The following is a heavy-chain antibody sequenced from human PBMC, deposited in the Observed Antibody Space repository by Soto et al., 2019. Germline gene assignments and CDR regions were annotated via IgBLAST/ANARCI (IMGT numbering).Heavy chain of an antibody. J-gene: IGHJ4*02. Sequence: GGSLRLSCAASGFTFSSYGMHWVRQAPGKGLEWVAVISYDGSNKYYADSVKGRFTISRDNSKNTLYLQMNSLRAEDTAVYYCAKGEKVPAAIKSYFDYWGQGTLVTVSS. CDR2: ISYDGSNK. CDR3: AKGEKVPAAIKSYFDY. CDR1: GFTFSSYG. V-gene: IGHV3-30*18. D-gene: IGHD2-2*01.